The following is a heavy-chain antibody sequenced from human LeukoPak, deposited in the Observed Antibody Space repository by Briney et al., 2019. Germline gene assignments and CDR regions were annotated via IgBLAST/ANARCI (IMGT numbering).Heavy chain of an antibody. Sequence: PSQTLSLTCTVSGVSVGSYGYYWSWIRQNPGKGLEWIGYIYNSGNTYYIPSLKSRVSMSVDTYQNQFSLRLRSMTAADSAVYYFAVVEGKLSTFDYWGQGTLVTVSS. J-gene: IGHJ4*02. V-gene: IGHV4-31*03. D-gene: IGHD2/OR15-2a*01. CDR3: AVVEGKLSTFDY. CDR1: GVSVGSYGYY. CDR2: IYNSGNT.